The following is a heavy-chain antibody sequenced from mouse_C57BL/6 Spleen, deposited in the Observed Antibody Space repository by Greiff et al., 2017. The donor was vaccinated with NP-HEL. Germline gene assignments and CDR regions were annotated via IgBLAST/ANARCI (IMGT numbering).Heavy chain of an antibody. CDR2: INPSNGGT. V-gene: IGHV1-53*01. CDR1: GYTFTSYW. CDR3: ARFRPYYDYDDAYYYAMDY. D-gene: IGHD2-4*01. Sequence: VQLQQPGTELVKPGASVKLSCKASGYTFTSYWMHWVKQRPGQGLEWIGNINPSNGGTNYNEKFKSKATLTVDKSSSTAYMQLSSLTSEDSAVYYCARFRPYYDYDDAYYYAMDYWGQGTSVTVSS. J-gene: IGHJ4*01.